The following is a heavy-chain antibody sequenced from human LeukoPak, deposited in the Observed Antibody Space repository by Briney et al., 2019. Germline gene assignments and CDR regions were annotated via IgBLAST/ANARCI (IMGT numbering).Heavy chain of an antibody. V-gene: IGHV1-8*03. J-gene: IGHJ6*03. Sequence: ASVKVSCKASGYTFTSYDINWVRQAPGQGLEWMGWMNPNSGNTVYAQKFQGRVTITRNTSISTAYMELSSLRSEDTAVYYCARGSSSAYYYYYMDVWGKGTTVTVSS. D-gene: IGHD6-6*01. CDR2: MNPNSGNT. CDR1: GYTFTSYD. CDR3: ARGSSSAYYYYYMDV.